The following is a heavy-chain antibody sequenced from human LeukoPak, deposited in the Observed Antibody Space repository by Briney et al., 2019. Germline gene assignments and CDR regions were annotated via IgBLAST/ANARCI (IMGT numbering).Heavy chain of an antibody. CDR2: IYYSGST. Sequence: SETLSLTCTVSGGSISSYYWSWIRQPPGKGLEWIGYIYYSGSTNYNPSLKSRVTISVVTSKNQFSLKLSSVTAADTAVYYCARSWSIFWFDPWGQGTLVTVSS. D-gene: IGHD2-8*02. J-gene: IGHJ5*02. CDR3: ARSWSIFWFDP. CDR1: GGSISSYY. V-gene: IGHV4-59*08.